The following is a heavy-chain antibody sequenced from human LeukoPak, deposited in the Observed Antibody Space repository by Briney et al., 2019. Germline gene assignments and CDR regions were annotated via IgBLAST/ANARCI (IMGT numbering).Heavy chain of an antibody. J-gene: IGHJ6*03. CDR1: GGSISSSSYY. CDR3: ARGRTPRNYYDTRGFYYYYMDV. V-gene: IGHV4-39*07. CDR2: IYYSGST. D-gene: IGHD3-22*01. Sequence: SETLSLTCTVSGGSISSSSYYWGWIRQPPGKGLEWIGSIYYSGSTYYNPSLKSRVTISVDTSKNQFSLKLSSVTATDTAVYYCARGRTPRNYYDTRGFYYYYMDVWGKGTTVTVSS.